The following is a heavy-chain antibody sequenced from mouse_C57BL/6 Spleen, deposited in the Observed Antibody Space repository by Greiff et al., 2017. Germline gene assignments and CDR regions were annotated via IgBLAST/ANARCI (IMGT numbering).Heavy chain of an antibody. CDR2: ILPGSGST. J-gene: IGHJ4*01. D-gene: IGHD3-2*02. Sequence: QVQLQQSGAELMKPGASVKLSCKATGYTFTGYWIEWVKQRPGHGLEWIGEILPGSGSTNYNEKFKGKATFTADTSSNTAYMQLSSLTTEDSAIYYCARSGLSGYVDYYAMDYWGQGTSVTVSS. CDR3: ARSGLSGYVDYYAMDY. CDR1: GYTFTGYW. V-gene: IGHV1-9*01.